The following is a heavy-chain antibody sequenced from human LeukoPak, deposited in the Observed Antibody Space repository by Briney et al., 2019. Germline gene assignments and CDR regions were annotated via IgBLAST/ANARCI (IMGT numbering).Heavy chain of an antibody. Sequence: GSSVKVSCKASGGTFSSYAISWVRRAPGQGLEWMGGIIPIFSTANYAQKFQGRVTITTDESTSTAYMELSSLRSEDTAVYYCATRRIAIAARPVSSYYFDYWGQGTLVTVSS. D-gene: IGHD6-6*01. CDR2: IIPIFSTA. CDR1: GGTFSSYA. J-gene: IGHJ4*02. CDR3: ATRRIAIAARPVSSYYFDY. V-gene: IGHV1-69*05.